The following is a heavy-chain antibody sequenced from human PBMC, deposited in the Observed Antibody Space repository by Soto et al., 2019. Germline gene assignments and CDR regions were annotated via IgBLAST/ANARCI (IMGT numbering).Heavy chain of an antibody. J-gene: IGHJ4*02. CDR2: ISYDGSTK. V-gene: IGHV3-30*18. CDR1: GFTFSSYG. CDR3: AKGFGELPLDY. D-gene: IGHD3-10*01. Sequence: QVQLVESGGGVVQPGRSLRLSCAASGFTFSSYGMHWVRQAPGKGLEWVAVISYDGSTKYYADSVKGRFTISRDNSKNTLYLQMNSLRVEDTAVDYCAKGFGELPLDYWGQGTLVTVSS.